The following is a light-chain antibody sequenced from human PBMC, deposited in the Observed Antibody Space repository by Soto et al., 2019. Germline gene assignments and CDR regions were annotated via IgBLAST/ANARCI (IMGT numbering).Light chain of an antibody. V-gene: IGKV3-20*01. CDR2: GAS. Sequence: EIVLTQSPGTLSLSPGERANLSCRASQRVSSTSLAWYQQKPGQAPRLLIYGASSRATDIPDRFSGSGSGTDFTLTISGLEPEDFGVYYCQQSGSSPPITFGQGTRLEIK. J-gene: IGKJ5*01. CDR1: QRVSSTS. CDR3: QQSGSSPPIT.